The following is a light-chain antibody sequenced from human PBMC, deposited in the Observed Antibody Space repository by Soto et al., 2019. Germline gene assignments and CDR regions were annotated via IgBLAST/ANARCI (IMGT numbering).Light chain of an antibody. CDR2: GAS. Sequence: DIQMTQSPSSLSASVGDTVTITCRASQNIDFYLNWYQQKPGTAPKVLISGASSLQRGVPSRFSGSGSGTEFTLTINNLQPEDFASYFCQQTCNSPKWTCGQGTKVDI. CDR1: QNIDFY. V-gene: IGKV1-39*01. J-gene: IGKJ1*01. CDR3: QQTCNSPKWT.